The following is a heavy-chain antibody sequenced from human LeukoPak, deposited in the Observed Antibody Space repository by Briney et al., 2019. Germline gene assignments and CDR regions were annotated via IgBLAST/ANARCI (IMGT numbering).Heavy chain of an antibody. CDR3: ARVGTPYGDYDGMDV. CDR2: INPSGGST. D-gene: IGHD4-17*01. V-gene: IGHV1-46*01. CDR1: GYTFTSYY. Sequence: ASVKVSCKASGYTFTSYYMHWVRQAPGQGLEWMGIINPSGGSTSYAQKFQGRVTMTRDTPTSTVYMELSSLRSEDTAVYYCARVGTPYGDYDGMDVWGQGTTVTVSS. J-gene: IGHJ6*02.